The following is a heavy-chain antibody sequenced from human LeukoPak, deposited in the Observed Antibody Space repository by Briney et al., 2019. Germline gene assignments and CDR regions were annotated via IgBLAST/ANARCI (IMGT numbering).Heavy chain of an antibody. CDR3: ARHDEVPVIRRGFDF. CDR1: GGSLSHYY. J-gene: IGHJ4*02. Sequence: PSETLSLTCTVSGGSLSHYYWSWIRQPPGKGLEWIGYIFYNGATYYNHSLKSRLTISVDTSTNQFSLSLNSVTAADTAVYFCARHDEVPVIRRGFDFWGPAILVTLSS. V-gene: IGHV4-59*08. CDR2: IFYNGAT. D-gene: IGHD4/OR15-4a*01.